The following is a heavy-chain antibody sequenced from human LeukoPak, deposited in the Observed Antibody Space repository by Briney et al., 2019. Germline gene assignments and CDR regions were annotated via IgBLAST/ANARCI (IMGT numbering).Heavy chain of an antibody. CDR1: GYTFTGYY. D-gene: IGHD1-26*01. Sequence: VASVKVSCKASGYTFTGYYMHWVRQAPGQGLEWMGWINPNSGGTNYAQKFQGRVTMTRDTSISTAYMELSRLRSDDTAVYYCARIGRAATYYYYMDVWGKGTTVTVSS. CDR2: INPNSGGT. CDR3: ARIGRAATYYYYMDV. V-gene: IGHV1-2*02. J-gene: IGHJ6*03.